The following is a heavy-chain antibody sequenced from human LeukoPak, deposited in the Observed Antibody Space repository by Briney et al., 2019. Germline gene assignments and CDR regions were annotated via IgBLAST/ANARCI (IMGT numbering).Heavy chain of an antibody. V-gene: IGHV3-74*01. CDR3: ARESRGKNPFDY. Sequence: GGSLRLSCAASEFTFSSYWMHWVRQAPGKGLVWVSHINGDGAYTRYADSVKGRFTISGDNAKNTLYLQMNSLRAEDTAVYYCARESRGKNPFDYWGQGTLVTVSS. CDR1: EFTFSSYW. CDR2: INGDGAYT. J-gene: IGHJ4*02. D-gene: IGHD3-16*01.